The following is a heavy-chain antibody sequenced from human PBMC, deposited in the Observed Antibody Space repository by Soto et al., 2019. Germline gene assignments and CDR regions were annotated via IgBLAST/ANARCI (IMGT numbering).Heavy chain of an antibody. CDR3: ARDCSSTSCYDY. Sequence: SVKVSCKASGGAFSSYAISWVRQAPGQGLEWMGGIIPIFGTANYAQKFQGRVTITADESTSTAYMELSSLRSEDTAVYYCARDCSSTSCYDYWGQGTLVTVST. CDR2: IIPIFGTA. V-gene: IGHV1-69*13. D-gene: IGHD2-2*01. J-gene: IGHJ4*02. CDR1: GGAFSSYA.